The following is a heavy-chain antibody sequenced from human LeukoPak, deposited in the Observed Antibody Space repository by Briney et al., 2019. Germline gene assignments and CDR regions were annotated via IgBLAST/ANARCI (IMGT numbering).Heavy chain of an antibody. CDR3: ASSHDSSGND. J-gene: IGHJ4*02. CDR2: IKYDGSHK. CDR1: GFRFSSYW. Sequence: PGGSLRLSCVASGFRFSSYWMAWVRQAPGKGLEWVANIKYDGSHKYYVDSVKGRFTIPRDNAKNSVYLQMNSLRVDDTAVYFCASSHDSSGNDWGQGTVVTVSS. D-gene: IGHD3-22*01. V-gene: IGHV3-7*01.